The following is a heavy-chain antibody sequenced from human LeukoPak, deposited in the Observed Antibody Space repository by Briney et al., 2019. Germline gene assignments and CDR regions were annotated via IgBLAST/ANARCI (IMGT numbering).Heavy chain of an antibody. D-gene: IGHD6-19*01. CDR2: IYHSGST. CDR3: ARVYRIAVAGPTFDY. Sequence: SETLSLTCAVSGGSISGGGYSWSWIRQPPGKGLEWIGYIYHSGSTNYNPSLKSRVTISVDTSKNQFSLKLSSVTAADTAVYYCARVYRIAVAGPTFDYWGQGTLVTVSS. V-gene: IGHV4-30-2*01. CDR1: GGSISGGGYS. J-gene: IGHJ4*02.